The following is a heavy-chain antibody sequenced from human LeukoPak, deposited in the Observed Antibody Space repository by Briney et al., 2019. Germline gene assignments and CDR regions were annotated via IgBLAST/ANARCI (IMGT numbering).Heavy chain of an antibody. Sequence: PGGSLRLSCAASGFTFSNSAMSWVRQAPGKGLEWVSTLSGSGITTYYADSAKGRFTISRDNSKNTLYLQMNSLRAEDTAVYYCAKGIYSSGWSYFVYWGHGTLVTVSS. J-gene: IGHJ4*01. D-gene: IGHD6-19*01. V-gene: IGHV3-23*01. CDR3: AKGIYSSGWSYFVY. CDR1: GFTFSNSA. CDR2: LSGSGITT.